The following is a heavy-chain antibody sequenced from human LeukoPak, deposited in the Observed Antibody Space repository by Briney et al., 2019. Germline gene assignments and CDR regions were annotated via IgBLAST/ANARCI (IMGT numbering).Heavy chain of an antibody. CDR3: ARHGTQGAFDI. V-gene: IGHV4-39*01. CDR1: GGSFSGYY. CDR2: IYYSGIT. J-gene: IGHJ3*02. Sequence: SETLSLTCAVYGGSFSGYYWGWIRQPPGKGLQWLGSIYYSGITYYKPSLKSRVTISVDTSNNQFSLKLSSVTAADAAVYYCARHGTQGAFDIWGQGTMVTVSS.